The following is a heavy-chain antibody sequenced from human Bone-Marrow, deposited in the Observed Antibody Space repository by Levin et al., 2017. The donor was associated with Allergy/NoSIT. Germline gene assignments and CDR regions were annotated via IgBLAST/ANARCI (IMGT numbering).Heavy chain of an antibody. CDR2: ISGSGGST. CDR1: GFTFSSYA. CDR3: AKELPGGSGSL. Sequence: GESLKISCAASGFTFSSYAMSWVRQAPGKGLEWVSAISGSGGSTYYADSVKGRFTISRDNSKNTLYLQMNSLRAEDTAVYYCAKELPGGSGSLWGQGTLVTVSS. J-gene: IGHJ4*02. V-gene: IGHV3-23*01. D-gene: IGHD3-10*01.